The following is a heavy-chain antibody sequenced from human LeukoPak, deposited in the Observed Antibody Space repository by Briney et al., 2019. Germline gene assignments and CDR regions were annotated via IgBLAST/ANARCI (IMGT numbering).Heavy chain of an antibody. J-gene: IGHJ3*02. V-gene: IGHV4-39*01. CDR3: ARRYYDSSGNTFDI. Sequence: SETLSLTCTVSGGSISSSSYYWGWIRQPPGKGLEWIGSIYYSGSTYYNPSLKSRVAISVDTSKNQFSLKLSSVTAADTAVYYCARRYYDSSGNTFDIWGQGTMVTVSS. D-gene: IGHD3-22*01. CDR2: IYYSGST. CDR1: GGSISSSSYY.